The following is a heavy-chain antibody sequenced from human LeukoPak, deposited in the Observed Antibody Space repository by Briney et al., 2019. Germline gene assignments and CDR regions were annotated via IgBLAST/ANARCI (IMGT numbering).Heavy chain of an antibody. CDR3: ARDMNTRVTPNSYAFDL. CDR2: INPDGGRT. Sequence: ASVKVSGMASEDTFTNCYMHWVRPAPGQGLEWLGLINPDGGRTAYAQNFQGRVTMTSDTSTTTLYLEPSSLRSDDTAVYYCARDMNTRVTPNSYAFDLWGQGTMVTVSS. CDR1: EDTFTNCY. V-gene: IGHV1-46*01. J-gene: IGHJ3*01. D-gene: IGHD4-23*01.